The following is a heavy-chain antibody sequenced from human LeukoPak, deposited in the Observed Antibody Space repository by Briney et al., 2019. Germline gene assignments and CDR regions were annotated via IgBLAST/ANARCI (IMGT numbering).Heavy chain of an antibody. CDR2: IYYSGTT. Sequence: PSETLSLTCTVSGGSINDYYWTWIRQPPGMGLEWIGNIYYSGTTNYNPSLKSRVTISIDTSNNQFSLKLSSVTAADTAVYYCARTGGFWGQGILVTVSS. CDR3: ARTGGF. V-gene: IGHV4-59*01. CDR1: GGSINDYY. J-gene: IGHJ4*02. D-gene: IGHD1-14*01.